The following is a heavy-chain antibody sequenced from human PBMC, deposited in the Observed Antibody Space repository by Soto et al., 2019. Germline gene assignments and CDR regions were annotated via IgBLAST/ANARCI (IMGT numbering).Heavy chain of an antibody. V-gene: IGHV2-5*02. D-gene: IGHD4-17*01. CDR1: GFSLSTSGVG. J-gene: IGHJ6*03. CDR3: GHASTATDYYYYYMDV. Sequence: QITLKESGPTLVKPTQTLTLTCTFSGFSLSTSGVGVGWIRQPPGKALEWLALIYWDDDKRYSPSLKSRLTITNDTSKNQLVLTMTNMDPVDTATYYCGHASTATDYYYYYMDVWGKGTTVTVSS. CDR2: IYWDDDK.